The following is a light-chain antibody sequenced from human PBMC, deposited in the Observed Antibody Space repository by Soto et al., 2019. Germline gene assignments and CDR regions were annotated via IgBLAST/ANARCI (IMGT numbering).Light chain of an antibody. Sequence: ETVMTQSPGTLSVSAGERVTLSCRASQSVRSNLAWYQQKPGQAPRLLLYGASTRATDIPARFSGSGSGTDFTLTISSLQPDDFATYYCQQYNSYSTAFGQGTKVDIK. CDR1: QSVRSN. CDR3: QQYNSYSTA. V-gene: IGKV3-15*01. CDR2: GAS. J-gene: IGKJ1*01.